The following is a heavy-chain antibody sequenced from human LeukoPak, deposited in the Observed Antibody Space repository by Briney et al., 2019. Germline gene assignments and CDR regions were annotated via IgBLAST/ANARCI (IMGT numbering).Heavy chain of an antibody. D-gene: IGHD6-13*01. CDR1: GFTFSSYW. CDR2: IKQDGSEK. CDR3: ARWAANTYLDAFDI. J-gene: IGHJ3*02. V-gene: IGHV3-7*01. Sequence: GGSLRLSCAASGFTFSSYWMSWVRQAPGKGLEWVANIKQDGSEKYYVDSVKGRFTISRDNAKNSLYLQMNSLRAEDTAVYYCARWAANTYLDAFDIWGQGTMVTVSS.